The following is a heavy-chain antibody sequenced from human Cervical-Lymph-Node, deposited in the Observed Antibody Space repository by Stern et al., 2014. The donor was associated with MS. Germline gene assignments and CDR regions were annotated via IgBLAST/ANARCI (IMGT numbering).Heavy chain of an antibody. D-gene: IGHD2-15*01. J-gene: IGHJ3*02. CDR3: ARGLLGSENAFDI. CDR2: ISAYNGNS. CDR1: GYTFTSYG. Sequence: MQLVESGAEVNKPGASVKVSCKASGYTFTSYGISWVRQAPGQGLEWMGWISAYNGNSNDAQKLQGIVPMTTVTSTSTAYMERRSLRSDDTDVYYCARGLLGSENAFDIWGQGTMVTVSS. V-gene: IGHV1-18*01.